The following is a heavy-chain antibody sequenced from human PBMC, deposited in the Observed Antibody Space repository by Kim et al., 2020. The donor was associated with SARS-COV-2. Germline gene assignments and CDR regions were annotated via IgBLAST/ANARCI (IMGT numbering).Heavy chain of an antibody. J-gene: IGHJ4*02. D-gene: IGHD3-22*01. Sequence: GGSLRLSCAASGFTFSSYGMHWVRQAPGKGLEWVAVIWYDGSNKYYADSVKGRFTISRDNSKNTLYLQMNSLRAEDTAVYYCARVNLHYDSSGYYSYYFDYWGQGTLVTVSS. CDR1: GFTFSSYG. V-gene: IGHV3-33*01. CDR3: ARVNLHYDSSGYYSYYFDY. CDR2: IWYDGSNK.